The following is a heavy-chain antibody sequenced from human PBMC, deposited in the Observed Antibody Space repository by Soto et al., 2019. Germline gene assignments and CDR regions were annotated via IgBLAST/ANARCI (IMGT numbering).Heavy chain of an antibody. D-gene: IGHD3-16*01. CDR1: GFTFSTHA. V-gene: IGHV3-48*02. CDR3: ARDARTADYAY. CDR2: IHGTRSII. J-gene: IGHJ4*02. Sequence: EVQLVESGGGLVQPGGSLRLSCAVSGFTFSTHAMNWVRQAPGKGLEWVAYIHGTRSIIYYADSVKGRFTISRDNAKNSLFLQMDSLRDEDTAIYYCARDARTADYAYWGQGTLVTVSS.